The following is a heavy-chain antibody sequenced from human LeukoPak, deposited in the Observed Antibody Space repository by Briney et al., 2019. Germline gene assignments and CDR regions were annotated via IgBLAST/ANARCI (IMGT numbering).Heavy chain of an antibody. Sequence: RGSLRLSCAASGFTFSSYAMSWVRQAPGKGLEWVSAISGSGGSTYYADSVKGRFTISRDNSKNTLYLQMNSLRAEDTAVYYCARRTVVTSYDYWGQGTLVTVSS. J-gene: IGHJ4*02. CDR2: ISGSGGST. CDR1: GFTFSSYA. D-gene: IGHD4-23*01. CDR3: ARRTVVTSYDY. V-gene: IGHV3-23*01.